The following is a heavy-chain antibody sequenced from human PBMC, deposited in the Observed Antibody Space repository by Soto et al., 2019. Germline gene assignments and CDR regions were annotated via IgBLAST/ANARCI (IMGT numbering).Heavy chain of an antibody. D-gene: IGHD2-2*01. CDR2: IKSITDGGTT. Sequence: GGSLRLSCAASGITFSNAWMTWVRQAPGKGLEWVGRIKSITDGGTTDCAAPVKGRFTISRDDSKNTLYLQMNNLKTEDTAVYHCTTDSADIVVVPATFGMDVWGQGTTVIVSS. J-gene: IGHJ6*02. CDR1: GITFSNAW. CDR3: TTDSADIVVVPATFGMDV. V-gene: IGHV3-15*01.